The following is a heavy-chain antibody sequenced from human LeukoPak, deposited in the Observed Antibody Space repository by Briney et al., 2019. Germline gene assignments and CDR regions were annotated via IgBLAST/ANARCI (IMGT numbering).Heavy chain of an antibody. Sequence: SETLSLTCTVSGGSISSYYWSWIRQPPGKGLEWIGYIYYSGSTNYNPSLKSRVTISVDTSKNQFSLKLSSVTAADTAVYCCARGDYDFWSGYYTPNYYYYYMDVWGKGTTVTVSS. V-gene: IGHV4-59*01. CDR3: ARGDYDFWSGYYTPNYYYYYMDV. CDR2: IYYSGST. D-gene: IGHD3-3*01. J-gene: IGHJ6*03. CDR1: GGSISSYY.